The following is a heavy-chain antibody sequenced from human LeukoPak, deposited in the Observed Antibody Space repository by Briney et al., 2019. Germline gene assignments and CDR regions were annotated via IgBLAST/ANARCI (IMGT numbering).Heavy chain of an antibody. D-gene: IGHD3-22*01. Sequence: PSETLSLTCTVSGGSISSSSYYWGWIRQPPGKGLEWIGSIYHSGSTYYNPSLKSRVTISVDTSKNQFSLKLSSVTAADTAVYYCARNLYDSSGYYYSFWYFDLWGRGTLVTVSS. CDR1: GGSISSSSYY. CDR3: ARNLYDSSGYYYSFWYFDL. V-gene: IGHV4-39*07. J-gene: IGHJ2*01. CDR2: IYHSGST.